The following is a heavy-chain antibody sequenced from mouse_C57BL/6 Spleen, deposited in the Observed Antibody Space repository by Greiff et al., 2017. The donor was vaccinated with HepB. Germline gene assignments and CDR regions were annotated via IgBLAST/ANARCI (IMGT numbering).Heavy chain of an antibody. CDR3: ARSSSYEGDYAMDY. CDR1: GYTFTSYG. V-gene: IGHV1-81*01. J-gene: IGHJ4*01. D-gene: IGHD1-1*01. Sequence: VQLQQSGAELARPGASVKLSCKASGYTFTSYGISWVKQRTGQGLEWIGEIYPRSGNTYYNEKFKGKATLTADKSSSTAYMELRSLTSEDSAVYFCARSSSYEGDYAMDYWGQGTSVTVSS. CDR2: IYPRSGNT.